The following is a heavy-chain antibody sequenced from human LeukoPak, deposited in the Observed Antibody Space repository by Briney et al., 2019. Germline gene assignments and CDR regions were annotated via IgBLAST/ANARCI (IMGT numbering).Heavy chain of an antibody. Sequence: SETLSLTCTVSVGSISSSSYYWGWIRQPPGKGLEWIGSIYYSGSTYYNPSLKSRVTISADTSKNQFSLKLSSVTAADTAVYYCARHVWGSYRYFDYWGQGTLVTASS. J-gene: IGHJ4*02. D-gene: IGHD3-16*02. CDR2: IYYSGST. CDR3: ARHVWGSYRYFDY. CDR1: VGSISSSSYY. V-gene: IGHV4-39*01.